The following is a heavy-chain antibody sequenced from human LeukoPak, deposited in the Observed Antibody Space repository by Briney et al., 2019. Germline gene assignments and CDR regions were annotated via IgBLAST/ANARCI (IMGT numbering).Heavy chain of an antibody. Sequence: ASVKVSCKASGYTFTSYDINWVRQATGQGLEWMGWMNPNSGNTGYAQKFQGRVTMTRNTSISTAYMELSSLRSEDTAVYYCVRGQGQWLVYYGMDVWGQGTTVTVSS. CDR2: MNPNSGNT. CDR3: VRGQGQWLVYYGMDV. CDR1: GYTFTSYD. J-gene: IGHJ6*02. D-gene: IGHD6-19*01. V-gene: IGHV1-8*01.